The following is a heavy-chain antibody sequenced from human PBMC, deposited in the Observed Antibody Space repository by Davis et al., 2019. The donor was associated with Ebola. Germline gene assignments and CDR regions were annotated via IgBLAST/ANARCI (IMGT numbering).Heavy chain of an antibody. J-gene: IGHJ4*02. D-gene: IGHD2-2*02. CDR1: GGSFSGYY. Sequence: MPSETLSLTCAVYGGSFSGYYWSWIRQPPGKGLEWIGEINHSGSTNYNPSLKSRVTISVDTSKNQFSLKLSSVTAADTAVYYCARGRDCSSTSCYIFRVTYFDYWSQGTLVTVSS. CDR2: INHSGST. CDR3: ARGRDCSSTSCYIFRVTYFDY. V-gene: IGHV4-34*01.